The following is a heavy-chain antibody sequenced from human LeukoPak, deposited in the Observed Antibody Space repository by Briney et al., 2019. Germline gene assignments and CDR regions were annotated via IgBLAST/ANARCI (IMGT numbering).Heavy chain of an antibody. CDR3: ARGSGLVRFDP. Sequence: GGSLRLSCAASGFTFSSYWMSWVRQAPGKGLEWVANIKEDGSEKYYVDSVKGRFTISRDNAKNSLYLQMNSLRAEDTAVYYCARGSGLVRFDPWGQGTLVTVSS. J-gene: IGHJ5*02. CDR2: IKEDGSEK. D-gene: IGHD2-15*01. CDR1: GFTFSSYW. V-gene: IGHV3-7*04.